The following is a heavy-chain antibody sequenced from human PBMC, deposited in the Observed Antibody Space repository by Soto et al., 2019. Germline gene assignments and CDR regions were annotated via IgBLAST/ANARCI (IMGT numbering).Heavy chain of an antibody. Sequence: SETLSLTCAAYGGSFSGHSWTWIRQSPGKGLEWIGDINHSGRVNYSPSLKSRVTISLDTSKNQFSLTLSAVTAADTAMYYCSTRAYDTNGYYRFDPWGQGTLVTVSS. CDR3: STRAYDTNGYYRFDP. CDR1: GGSFSGHS. D-gene: IGHD3-22*01. CDR2: INHSGRV. J-gene: IGHJ5*01. V-gene: IGHV4-34*01.